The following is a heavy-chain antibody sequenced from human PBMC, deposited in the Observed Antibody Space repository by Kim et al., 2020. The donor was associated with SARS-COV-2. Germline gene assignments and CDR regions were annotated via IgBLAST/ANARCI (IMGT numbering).Heavy chain of an antibody. Sequence: DSVKGRSTITSDNSKNTLYLQRNSLRAEDTAVYYCAKDRVVVVPAASLDYWGQGTLVTVSS. V-gene: IGHV3-23*01. CDR3: AKDRVVVVPAASLDY. D-gene: IGHD2-2*01. J-gene: IGHJ4*02.